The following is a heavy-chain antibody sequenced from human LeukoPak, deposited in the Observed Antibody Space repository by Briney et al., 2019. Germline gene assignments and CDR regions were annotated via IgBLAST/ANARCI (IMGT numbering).Heavy chain of an antibody. V-gene: IGHV1-18*01. CDR2: ISAYNGNT. CDR3: ARDGRGELNFDY. CDR1: GYTFTSNG. J-gene: IGHJ4*02. D-gene: IGHD1-26*01. Sequence: ASVKVSCKASGYTFTSNGISWVRQAPRQGLECMGWISAYNGNTNYAQKFQGRVTMTTDTSTSTAYMELRSLRSDDTAVYYCARDGRGELNFDYWGQGTLVTVSS.